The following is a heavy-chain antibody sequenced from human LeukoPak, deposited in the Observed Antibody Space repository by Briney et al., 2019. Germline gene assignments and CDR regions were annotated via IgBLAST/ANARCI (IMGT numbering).Heavy chain of an antibody. J-gene: IGHJ4*02. CDR1: GFTFSGYS. D-gene: IGHD7-27*01. V-gene: IGHV3-48*01. Sequence: GGSLRPSCAASGFTFSGYSMNWVRQAPGRGLEWLSYISSGSRTIYYADSVKGRFTISRDNAQNSLFFQMNSLRVDDTAVYYCARESITGDRDFDYWGQGTLITVSS. CDR2: ISSGSRTI. CDR3: ARESITGDRDFDY.